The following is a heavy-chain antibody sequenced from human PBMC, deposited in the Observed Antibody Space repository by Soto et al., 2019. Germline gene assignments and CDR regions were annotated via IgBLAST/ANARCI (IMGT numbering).Heavy chain of an antibody. CDR1: GFTFSSYA. CDR3: ARDVAAGSGWFDP. J-gene: IGHJ5*02. CDR2: ISYDGSNK. Sequence: VQLVESGGGLVQPGGSLRLSCAASGFTFSSYAMHWVRQAPGKGLEWVAVISYDGSNKYYADSVKGRFTISRDNSKNTLYLQMNSLRAEDTAVYYCARDVAAGSGWFDPWGQGTLVTVSS. V-gene: IGHV3-30-3*01. D-gene: IGHD6-13*01.